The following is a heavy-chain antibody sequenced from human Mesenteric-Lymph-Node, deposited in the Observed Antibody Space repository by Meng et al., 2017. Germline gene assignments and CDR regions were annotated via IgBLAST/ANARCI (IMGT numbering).Heavy chain of an antibody. D-gene: IGHD2-15*01. CDR2: IYSGGST. CDR1: GFTVSSNY. V-gene: IGHV3-53*01. J-gene: IGHJ6*02. CDR3: AKDRLGYCSGGSCYFGIGLVDV. Sequence: GESLKISCAASGFTVSSNYMSWVRQAPGKGLEWVSVIYSGGSTYYADSVKGRFTISRDNSKNTLYLQMNSLRAEDTAVYYCAKDRLGYCSGGSCYFGIGLVDVWGQGTTVTVSS.